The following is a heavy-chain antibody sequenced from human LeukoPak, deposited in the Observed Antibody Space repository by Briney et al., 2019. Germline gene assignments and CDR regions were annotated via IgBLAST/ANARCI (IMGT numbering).Heavy chain of an antibody. Sequence: ASVKVSCKVSGYTLTELSMHWVRQAPGKGLEWMGGFDPEDGETIYAQKFQGRVTMTEDTSTDTAYMELSSLRSEDTAVYYCATASSLGRVGWFDPWGQGTLVIVSS. CDR2: FDPEDGET. J-gene: IGHJ5*02. CDR3: ATASSLGRVGWFDP. V-gene: IGHV1-24*01. D-gene: IGHD2-2*01. CDR1: GYTLTELS.